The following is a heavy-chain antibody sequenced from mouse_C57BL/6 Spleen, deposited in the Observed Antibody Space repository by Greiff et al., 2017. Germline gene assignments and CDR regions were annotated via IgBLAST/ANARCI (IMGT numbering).Heavy chain of an antibody. J-gene: IGHJ4*01. CDR2: IYPRSGNT. D-gene: IGHD2-4*01. V-gene: IGHV1-81*01. CDR3: AREGPYDYDYAMDY. CDR1: GYTFTSYG. Sequence: QVHVKQSGAELARPGASVKLSCKASGYTFTSYGISWVKQRTGQGLEWIGEIYPRSGNTYYNEKFKGKATLTADKSSSTAYMELRSLTSEDSAVYFCAREGPYDYDYAMDYWGQGTSVTVSS.